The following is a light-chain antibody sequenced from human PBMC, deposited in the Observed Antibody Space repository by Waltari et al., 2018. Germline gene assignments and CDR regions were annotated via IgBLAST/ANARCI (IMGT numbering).Light chain of an antibody. V-gene: IGKV1-5*03. J-gene: IGKJ3*01. CDR3: QQYNSYSPPFT. CDR2: KAS. CDR1: QSSSSW. Sequence: DIQMTQSPYPLSASLGGKVPITSWASQSSSSWMASYQQKTGKGPKLLLYKASSLESGVTSRFSGSGAGTEFTLTTSSLQPYDFATYYCQQYNSYSPPFTFGPGTKVDIK.